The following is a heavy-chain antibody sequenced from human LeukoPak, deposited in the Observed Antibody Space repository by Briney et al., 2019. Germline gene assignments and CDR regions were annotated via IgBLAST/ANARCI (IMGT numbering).Heavy chain of an antibody. J-gene: IGHJ4*02. D-gene: IGHD3-10*01. CDR2: ISGSGGNT. V-gene: IGHV3-23*01. Sequence: GGSLRLSCAASGFTFSNYAMSWVRQAPGKGLEWVSTISGSGGNTYNADSVKGRFTISRDNSKNTLYLHMNSLRAEDTAVYFCAKDHVGTPESYYNFDQWGQGTLVTLSS. CDR1: GFTFSNYA. CDR3: AKDHVGTPESYYNFDQ.